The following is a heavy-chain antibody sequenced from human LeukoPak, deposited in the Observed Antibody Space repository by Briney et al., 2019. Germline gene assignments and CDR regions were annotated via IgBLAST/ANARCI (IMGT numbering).Heavy chain of an antibody. Sequence: PGGSLRLSCAASGFTFSSYWMHWVRQAPGKGLVWVSRFNSDGSSTSYADSVKGRFTIPRDNAKNTLYLQMNSLRAEDTAVYYCARDLSSSWYSWPSDYWGQGTLVTVSS. J-gene: IGHJ4*02. CDR3: ARDLSSSWYSWPSDY. CDR1: GFTFSSYW. D-gene: IGHD6-13*01. CDR2: FNSDGSST. V-gene: IGHV3-74*01.